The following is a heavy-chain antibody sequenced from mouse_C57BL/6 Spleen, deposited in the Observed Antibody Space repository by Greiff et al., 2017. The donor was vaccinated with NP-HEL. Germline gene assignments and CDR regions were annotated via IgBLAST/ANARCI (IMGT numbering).Heavy chain of an antibody. D-gene: IGHD1-1*01. CDR3: AISREVVEGFAY. Sequence: QVQLQQPGAELVKPGASVKMSCKASGYTFTSYWITWVKQRPGQGLEWIGDIYPGSGSTNYNEKFKSKATLTVDTSSSTAYMQLSSLTSEDSAVYYCAISREVVEGFAYWGQGTLVTVSA. CDR1: GYTFTSYW. J-gene: IGHJ3*01. V-gene: IGHV1-55*01. CDR2: IYPGSGST.